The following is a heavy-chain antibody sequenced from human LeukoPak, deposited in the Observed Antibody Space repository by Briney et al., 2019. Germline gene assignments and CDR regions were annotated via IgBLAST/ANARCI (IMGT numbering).Heavy chain of an antibody. Sequence: SETLSLTCAVYGGSSSGYYWSWIRQPPGKGLEWIGEINHSGSTNYNPSLKSRVTISVDTSKNQFSLKLSSVTAADTAVYYCARSTIFGVVIRYNWFDPWGQGTLVTVSS. CDR2: INHSGST. CDR1: GGSSSGYY. V-gene: IGHV4-34*01. D-gene: IGHD3-3*01. CDR3: ARSTIFGVVIRYNWFDP. J-gene: IGHJ5*02.